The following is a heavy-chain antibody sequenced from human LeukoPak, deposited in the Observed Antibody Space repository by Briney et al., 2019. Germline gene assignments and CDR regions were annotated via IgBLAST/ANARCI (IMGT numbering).Heavy chain of an antibody. V-gene: IGHV3-48*01. Sequence: PGGSLRLSCAASGFTFSNYNMNWVRQPPGKGLQRVSYISSSSNIIYYADSVKGRFTISRGNAKNSLFLQMNSLRAEDTAVYYCARDFAREFTIDYWGQGTLVTVSS. CDR2: ISSSSNII. CDR3: ARDFAREFTIDY. CDR1: GFTFSNYN. D-gene: IGHD3-10*01. J-gene: IGHJ4*02.